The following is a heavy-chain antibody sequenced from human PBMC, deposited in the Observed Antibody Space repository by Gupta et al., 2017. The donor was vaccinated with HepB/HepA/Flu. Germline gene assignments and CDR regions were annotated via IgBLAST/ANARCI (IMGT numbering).Heavy chain of an antibody. CDR3: SMSNGYVRNNGFSP. CDR1: GGSFSGYY. CDR2: INHSGRN. J-gene: IGHJ5*02. D-gene: IGHD3-10*02. Sequence: QVHLQQWGAGLLKPSETLPLTCAVYGGSFSGYYWSWIRQPPGKGLEWIGEINHSGRNNYNPARKIRVTISVETSKKQVSRKLSSVTDVATSLYYFSMSNGYVRNNGFSPGGQGTLVTVYS. V-gene: IGHV4-34*01.